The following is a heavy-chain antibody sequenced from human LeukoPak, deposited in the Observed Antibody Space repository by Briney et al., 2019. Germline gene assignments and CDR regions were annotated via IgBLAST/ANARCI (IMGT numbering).Heavy chain of an antibody. D-gene: IGHD3-10*01. V-gene: IGHV1-18*01. J-gene: IGHJ4*02. CDR2: ISAYNGNT. CDR3: ARDSGERGSGSYLIAY. CDR1: GYTFTSYG. Sequence: ASVKVSCKASGYTFTSYGISWVRQAPGQGLEWMGWISAYNGNTNYAQKLQGRVTMTTDTSTSTAYMELRSLRSDDTAVYYCARDSGERGSGSYLIAYWGRGTLVTVSS.